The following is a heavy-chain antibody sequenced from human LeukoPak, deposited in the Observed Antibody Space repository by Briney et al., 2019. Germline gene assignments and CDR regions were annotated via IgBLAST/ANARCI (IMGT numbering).Heavy chain of an antibody. CDR2: IYTSGST. CDR1: GFSISSYY. J-gene: IGHJ5*02. CDR3: ARDLAVVVVAAPGHNWFDP. V-gene: IGHV4-4*07. Sequence: SETLSLTCTVSGFSISSYYWSWLRQPAGKGLEWIGRIYTSGSTNYNPSLKSRVTMSVDTSKNQFSLKLSSVTAADTAVYYCARDLAVVVVAAPGHNWFDPWGQGTLVTVSS. D-gene: IGHD2-15*01.